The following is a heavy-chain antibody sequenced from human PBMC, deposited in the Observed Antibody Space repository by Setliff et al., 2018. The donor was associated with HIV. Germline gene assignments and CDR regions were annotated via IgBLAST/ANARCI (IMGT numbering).Heavy chain of an antibody. D-gene: IGHD5-12*01. Sequence: TLSLTCTVSGGSINSSTYYWGWIRQPPGKGLEWLATIHYSGSTYYNPSHKSRVTISADTSENQFSLKLSSVSAADTSVYYCARHGSVYDFDYWGQGTLVTVSS. CDR2: IHYSGST. CDR1: GGSINSSTYY. J-gene: IGHJ4*02. V-gene: IGHV4-39*01. CDR3: ARHGSVYDFDY.